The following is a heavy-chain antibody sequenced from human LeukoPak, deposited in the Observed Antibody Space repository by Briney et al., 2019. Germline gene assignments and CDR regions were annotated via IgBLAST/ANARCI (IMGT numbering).Heavy chain of an antibody. D-gene: IGHD6-13*01. V-gene: IGHV1-2*02. CDR1: GYTFTSYG. J-gene: IGHJ4*02. Sequence: GASVKVSCKASGYTFTSYGISWVRQAPGQGLEWMGWINPNSGGTNYAQKFQGRVTMTRDTSISTAYMELSRLRSDDTAVYYCARAKRAAADDYWGQGTLVTVSS. CDR3: ARAKRAAADDY. CDR2: INPNSGGT.